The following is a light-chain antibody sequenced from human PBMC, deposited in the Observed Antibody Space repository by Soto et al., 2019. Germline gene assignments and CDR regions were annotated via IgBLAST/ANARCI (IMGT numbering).Light chain of an antibody. J-gene: IGKJ1*01. CDR2: DAS. V-gene: IGKV3-11*01. Sequence: IILTQSPATLSLSQGQRATLSCRASQSVSSYLAWYQQKPGQAPRLLIYDASNRATGIPARFSGSGSGTEFTLTISSLESDDFAMYYCHHFGSSQTCGQGTKVDI. CDR3: HHFGSSQT. CDR1: QSVSSY.